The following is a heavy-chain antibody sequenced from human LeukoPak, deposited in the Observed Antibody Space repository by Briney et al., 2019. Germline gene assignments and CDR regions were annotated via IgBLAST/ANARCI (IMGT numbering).Heavy chain of an antibody. CDR3: AKGSNWGSGYYFDV. Sequence: GGSLRLSCAASAFTFSNYAMSWVRQAPGKGLEWVAGLSDSGDSRYYADSVKGRFTISRDNSKDTLDLQMSSLRADDTALYYCAKGSNWGSGYYFDVWGRGTQVTVSS. D-gene: IGHD7-27*01. J-gene: IGHJ2*01. CDR1: AFTFSNYA. CDR2: LSDSGDSR. V-gene: IGHV3-23*01.